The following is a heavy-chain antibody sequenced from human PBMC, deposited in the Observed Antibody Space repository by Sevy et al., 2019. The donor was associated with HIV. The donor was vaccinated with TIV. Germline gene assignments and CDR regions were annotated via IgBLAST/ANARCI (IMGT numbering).Heavy chain of an antibody. CDR2: ISGTGSST. D-gene: IGHD3-22*01. Sequence: GGSLRLSCAASGFTFSHAWMSWVRQAPGKGLEWDSVISGTGSSTYYADSVKRRFTISRDNSKNTLYLQMNSLRDDDTAVYYCAKALNPALESMIEVIFRTLKGFDVWGQGTMVTVSS. CDR3: AKALNPALESMIEVIFRTLKGFDV. CDR1: GFTFSHAW. J-gene: IGHJ3*01. V-gene: IGHV3-23*01.